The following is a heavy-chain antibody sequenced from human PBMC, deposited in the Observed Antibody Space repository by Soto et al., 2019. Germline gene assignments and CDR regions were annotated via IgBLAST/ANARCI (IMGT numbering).Heavy chain of an antibody. CDR2: ISSGGTTI. CDR1: GFTFSSYE. Sequence: LRLSCAASGFTFSSYEMNWVRQAPGKGLEWVSYISSGGTTIYYADSVKGRFTISRDNAKNSLDLQMNSLRADDTAIYYCARALDFWSGYLSDWGQGTLVTVSS. CDR3: ARALDFWSGYLSD. V-gene: IGHV3-48*03. D-gene: IGHD3-3*01. J-gene: IGHJ4*02.